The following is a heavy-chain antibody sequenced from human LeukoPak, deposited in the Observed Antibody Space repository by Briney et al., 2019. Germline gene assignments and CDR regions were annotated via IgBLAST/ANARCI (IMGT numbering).Heavy chain of an antibody. CDR1: GFTFSSYG. D-gene: IGHD6-13*01. J-gene: IGHJ5*02. Sequence: TGGSLRLSCAASGFTFSSYGMHWVRQAPGKGLEWVSLIYSGGETSYADSVKGRFSISRDNSKNTLYLQMNSLRVEDTAVYYCTRDPPAVAINTCAWGQGTLVTVSS. CDR3: TRDPPAVAINTCA. V-gene: IGHV3-66*01. CDR2: IYSGGET.